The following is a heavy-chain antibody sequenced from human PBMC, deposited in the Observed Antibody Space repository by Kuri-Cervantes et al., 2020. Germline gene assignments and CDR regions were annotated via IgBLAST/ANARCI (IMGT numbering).Heavy chain of an antibody. CDR2: INPNSGGT. Sequence: ASVKVTCKASGYTFTGYYIHWVRQAPGQGLEWMGCINPNSGGTKYEQKFQGRVTMTRDTSISTAYMELSRLRSDDTAVYYCAREVGYYYDSSGYYGPWEGRFDYWGQGTLVTVSS. CDR1: GYTFTGYY. V-gene: IGHV1-2*02. J-gene: IGHJ4*02. CDR3: AREVGYYYDSSGYYGPWEGRFDY. D-gene: IGHD3-22*01.